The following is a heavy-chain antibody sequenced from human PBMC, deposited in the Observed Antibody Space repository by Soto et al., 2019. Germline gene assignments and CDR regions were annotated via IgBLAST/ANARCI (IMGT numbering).Heavy chain of an antibody. CDR1: GFTFSSYA. J-gene: IGHJ4*02. CDR2: ISYDGSNK. CDR3: ERDSRCSSTSCYEEPNFDY. Sequence: QVQLVESGGGVVQPGRSLRLSCAASGFTFSSYAMHWVRQAPGKGLEWVAVISYDGSNKYYADSVKGRFTISRDNSKNTLYLQMNSLRAEDTAVYYCERDSRCSSTSCYEEPNFDYWGQGTLDTVSS. D-gene: IGHD2-2*01. V-gene: IGHV3-30-3*01.